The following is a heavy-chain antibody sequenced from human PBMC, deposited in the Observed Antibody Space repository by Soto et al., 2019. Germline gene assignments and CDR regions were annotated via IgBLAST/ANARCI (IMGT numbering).Heavy chain of an antibody. D-gene: IGHD1-26*01. V-gene: IGHV1-2*02. CDR3: GRGRSGQIVVFY. CDR2: IGPESGAT. J-gene: IGHJ4*02. CDR1: GYTFTGHY. Sequence: RASVKVSCKASGYTFTGHYIHWVRQAPEQGREGMGEIGPESGATRYAQKFQGRVTMTRDMSITTVYMELNNLSPDDTAVYYCGRGRSGQIVVFYWGQGTPVTVSS.